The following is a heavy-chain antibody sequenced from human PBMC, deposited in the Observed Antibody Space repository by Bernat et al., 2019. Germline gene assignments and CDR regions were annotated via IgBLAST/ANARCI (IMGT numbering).Heavy chain of an antibody. V-gene: IGHV3-33*01. CDR1: GFTFSSYG. CDR2: IWYDGSNK. D-gene: IGHD2-15*01. Sequence: QVQLVESGGGVVQPGRSLRLSCAASGFTFSSYGMHWVRQAPGKGLEWVAVIWYDGSNKYYADSVKGRFTISRDNSKNTLYLQMNSLRAEDTAVYYCARVAHHALILDAFDIWGQGTMVTVSS. J-gene: IGHJ3*02. CDR3: ARVAHHALILDAFDI.